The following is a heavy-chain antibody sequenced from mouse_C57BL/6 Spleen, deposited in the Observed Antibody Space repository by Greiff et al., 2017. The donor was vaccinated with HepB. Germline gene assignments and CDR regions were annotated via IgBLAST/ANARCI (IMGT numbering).Heavy chain of an antibody. V-gene: IGHV14-1*01. D-gene: IGHD1-1*01. CDR2: IDPEDGDT. CDR1: GFNIKDYY. Sequence: EVQLQQSGAELVRPGASVKLSCTASGFNIKDYYMHWVKQRPEQGLEWIGRIDPEDGDTEYAPKFQGKATMTADTSSNTAYLQLISLTSEDTAVYYCTTKPSITTVVEFWYFDVWGTGTTVTVSS. J-gene: IGHJ1*03. CDR3: TTKPSITTVVEFWYFDV.